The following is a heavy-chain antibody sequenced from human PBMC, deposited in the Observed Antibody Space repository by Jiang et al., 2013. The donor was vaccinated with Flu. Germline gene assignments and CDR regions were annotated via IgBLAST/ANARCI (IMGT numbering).Heavy chain of an antibody. D-gene: IGHD5-12*01. CDR2: ISHYGAA. V-gene: IGHV4-39*01. CDR3: ARHQGWLRDLDY. Sequence: PGLVRPSETLFLTCTLSGGSFSGGDYYGGWIRQPPGKGLEWVGSISHYGAAYYNPSLRSRVAISIDTSNNQFSLTLNSMTVADTAVYYCARHQGWLRDLDYWGQGILVTVSS. J-gene: IGHJ4*02. CDR1: GGSFSGGDYY.